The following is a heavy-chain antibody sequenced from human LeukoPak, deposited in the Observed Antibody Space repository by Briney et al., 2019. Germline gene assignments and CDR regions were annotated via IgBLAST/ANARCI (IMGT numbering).Heavy chain of an antibody. Sequence: SETLSLTCTVSGFSISTGDYYWSCLRQPPGKGREWIGYIYYSRSAYYNPSINSRTTISVNTSKNLLSLKLSSVTAADTALYCCAGREDYVECVHWGQGTVVSV. CDR2: IYYSRSA. CDR1: GFSISTGDYY. D-gene: IGHD3-16*01. V-gene: IGHV4-30-4*02. J-gene: IGHJ4*02. CDR3: AGREDYVECVH.